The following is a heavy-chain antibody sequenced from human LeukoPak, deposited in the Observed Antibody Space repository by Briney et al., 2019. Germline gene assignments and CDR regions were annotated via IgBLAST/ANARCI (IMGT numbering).Heavy chain of an antibody. CDR3: SRVDGRYCSSTSCYAWDH. V-gene: IGHV1-18*01. J-gene: IGHJ4*02. Sequence: GASVNVSCKASGYTFSNHGINWVRQSTGQGLGWMGGISAYNGNTNYAQKVQGRVTMTADTSTSTAYMELRSLRSDDTAVYYCSRVDGRYCSSTSCYAWDHWGQGRLVTVSS. D-gene: IGHD2-2*01. CDR1: GYTFSNHG. CDR2: ISAYNGNT.